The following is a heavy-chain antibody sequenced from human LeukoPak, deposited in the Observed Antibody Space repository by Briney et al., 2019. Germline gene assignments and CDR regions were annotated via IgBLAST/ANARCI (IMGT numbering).Heavy chain of an antibody. CDR3: AKQRSSGWDFDY. CDR2: IYYTGST. Sequence: PSETLSLTCTVSGDSISSYYWSWLRQPPGKGLEWIGCIYYTGSTNYNPSLKSRVTISVDTSKNQFSLKLSSVTAADTAVYYCAKQRSSGWDFDYWGQGTLITVSS. J-gene: IGHJ4*02. D-gene: IGHD6-19*01. V-gene: IGHV4-59*08. CDR1: GDSISSYY.